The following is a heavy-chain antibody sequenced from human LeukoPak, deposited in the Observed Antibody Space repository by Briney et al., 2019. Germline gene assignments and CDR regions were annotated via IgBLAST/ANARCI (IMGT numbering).Heavy chain of an antibody. CDR3: ARDRYYYDSSGYANDAFDI. Sequence: ASVKVSCKASGYTFTSYYMHWVRQAPGKGLEWMGIINPSGGSTSYAQKFQGRVTMTRDKSTSTVYMELSSLRSEDTAVYYCARDRYYYDSSGYANDAFDIWGQGTMVTVSS. J-gene: IGHJ3*02. CDR2: INPSGGST. V-gene: IGHV1-46*01. D-gene: IGHD3-22*01. CDR1: GYTFTSYY.